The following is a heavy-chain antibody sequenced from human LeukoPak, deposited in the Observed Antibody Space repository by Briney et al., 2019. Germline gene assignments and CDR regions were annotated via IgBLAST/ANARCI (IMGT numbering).Heavy chain of an antibody. D-gene: IGHD2-15*01. CDR1: GFTFSSYS. CDR2: ISSSSSYI. CDR3: ARALVAATRVDY. J-gene: IGHJ4*02. Sequence: GGSLRLSCAASGFTFSSYSMNWVRQAPGKGLEWVSSISSSSSYIYYADSVKGRFTISRDNAKNTLYLQMNSLRAEDTAVYYCARALVAATRVDYWGQGTLVTVSS. V-gene: IGHV3-21*01.